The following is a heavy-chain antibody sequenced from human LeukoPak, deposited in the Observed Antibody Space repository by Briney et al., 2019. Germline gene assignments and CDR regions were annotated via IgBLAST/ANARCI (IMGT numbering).Heavy chain of an antibody. CDR1: GGSISSSSYY. CDR2: IYYSGST. D-gene: IGHD5/OR15-5a*01. J-gene: IGHJ4*02. Sequence: SETLSLTCTVSGGSISSSSYYWGWIRQPPGKGLEWIGSIYYSGSTYYNPSLKSRVTISVDTSKNQFSLKLSSVTAADTAVYYCARDRAWSTIETLQLDYWGQGTLVTVSS. CDR3: ARDRAWSTIETLQLDY. V-gene: IGHV4-39*07.